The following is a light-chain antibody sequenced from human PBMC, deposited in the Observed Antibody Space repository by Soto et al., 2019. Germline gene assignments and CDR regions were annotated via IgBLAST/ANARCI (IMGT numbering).Light chain of an antibody. CDR2: DVT. Sequence: QSALTQPASVSGSPGQSITISCTGTSSDIGGYNYVSWYRQYTGKAPELIIYDVTNRPSGVSNRFSGSKSGNTASLTISGLQTEDEADYYCSSYASSDTWLFGGGTKVTVL. J-gene: IGLJ3*02. V-gene: IGLV2-14*03. CDR3: SSYASSDTWL. CDR1: SSDIGGYNY.